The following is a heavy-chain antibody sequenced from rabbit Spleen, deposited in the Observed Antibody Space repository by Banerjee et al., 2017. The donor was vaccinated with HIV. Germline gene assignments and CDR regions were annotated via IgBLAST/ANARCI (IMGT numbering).Heavy chain of an antibody. J-gene: IGHJ4*01. CDR2: VDPVFGAT. CDR3: VRELVYYFNL. D-gene: IGHD1-1*01. Sequence: QEQLVESGGGLVQPGGSLKLSCKASGFDFSKYGMNWVRQVSGKGLEWIGYVDPVFGATYYANSVKGRFTISRDNAQNTVFLQMTSLTAADTATYFCVRELVYYFNLWGPGTLVTVS. CDR1: GFDFSKYG. V-gene: IGHV1S47*01.